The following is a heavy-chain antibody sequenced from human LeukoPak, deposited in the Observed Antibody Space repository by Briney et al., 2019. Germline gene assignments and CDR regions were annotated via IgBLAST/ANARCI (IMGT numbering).Heavy chain of an antibody. D-gene: IGHD5-24*01. CDR1: GFTFSLHW. CDR3: ARDWRDGYNQGIDY. Sequence: PGGSLRLSCAASGFTFSLHWMSWVRQAPGKGLEWVAYIKPDGSDKYYVDSVKSRFAMSRDNAKNSVYLQMNSLRVEDTAVYYCARDWRDGYNQGIDYWGQGTLVTVSS. J-gene: IGHJ4*02. CDR2: IKPDGSDK. V-gene: IGHV3-7*01.